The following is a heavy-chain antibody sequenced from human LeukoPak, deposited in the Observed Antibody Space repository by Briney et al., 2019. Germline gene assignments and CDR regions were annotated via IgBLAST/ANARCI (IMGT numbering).Heavy chain of an antibody. Sequence: GGSLRLSCAASGFTFDDYAMHWVRQAPGKGLEWVSGISWNSGSIGYADSVKGRFTISRDNSKNTLYLQMNSLRAEDTAVYYCAKNAVLTGYYEIPTYFDYWGQGTLVTVSS. D-gene: IGHD3-9*01. CDR2: ISWNSGSI. CDR3: AKNAVLTGYYEIPTYFDY. J-gene: IGHJ4*02. CDR1: GFTFDDYA. V-gene: IGHV3-9*01.